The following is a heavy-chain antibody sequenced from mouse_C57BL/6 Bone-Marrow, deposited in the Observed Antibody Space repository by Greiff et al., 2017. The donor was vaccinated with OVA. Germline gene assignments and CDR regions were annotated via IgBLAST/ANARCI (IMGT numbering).Heavy chain of an antibody. D-gene: IGHD6-1*01. Sequence: QVQLQQSGPGLVPPSQSLSLTCTVSGFSLTSYGVHWVPQSPGKGLAWLGVIWRGGSTDYNAAFMSRLSITKDNSKSQVFFKMNSLQADDTAIYYCAKSPLVHYAMDYWGQGTSVTVSS. CDR1: GFSLTSYG. V-gene: IGHV2-5*01. J-gene: IGHJ4*01. CDR3: AKSPLVHYAMDY. CDR2: IWRGGST.